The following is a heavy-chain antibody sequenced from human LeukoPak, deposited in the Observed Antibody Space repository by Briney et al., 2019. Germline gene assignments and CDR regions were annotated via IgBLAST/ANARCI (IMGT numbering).Heavy chain of an antibody. J-gene: IGHJ4*02. V-gene: IGHV1-2*02. Sequence: VASVKVSCKASGGTFSSYAISWVRQAPGQGLEWMGWINPNSGGTNYAQKFQGRVTMTRDTSISTAYMELSRLRSDDTAVYYCARGYYDILTGYYPLNYFDYWGQGTLVTVSS. CDR2: INPNSGGT. CDR3: ARGYYDILTGYYPLNYFDY. D-gene: IGHD3-9*01. CDR1: GGTFSSYA.